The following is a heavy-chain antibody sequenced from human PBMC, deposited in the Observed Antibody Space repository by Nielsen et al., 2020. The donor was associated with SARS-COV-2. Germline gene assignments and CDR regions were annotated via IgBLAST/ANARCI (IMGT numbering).Heavy chain of an antibody. D-gene: IGHD3-16*01. CDR3: ANGVGGNYYYGMDV. Sequence: GGSLRLSCAASGFTFDDYGMSWVRQAPGKGLEWVSGINWNGGSTGYADSVKGRFTISRDNAKNSLYLQMNSLRAEDTAVYYCANGVGGNYYYGMDVWGQGTTVTVSS. V-gene: IGHV3-20*04. J-gene: IGHJ6*02. CDR2: INWNGGST. CDR1: GFTFDDYG.